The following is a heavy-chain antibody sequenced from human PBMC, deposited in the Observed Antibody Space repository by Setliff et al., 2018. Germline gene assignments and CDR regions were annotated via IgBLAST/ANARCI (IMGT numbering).Heavy chain of an antibody. CDR3: ARGKLLWFGELRAQYYFDY. J-gene: IGHJ4*02. Sequence: SETLSLTCTVSGGSISSHYWSWIRQPPGKGLEWIGRIYFSGSTNYNPSLKSRVTISVDTSKNQFSLKLSSVTAADTAVYYCARGKLLWFGELRAQYYFDYWGQGTLVTVSS. CDR2: IYFSGST. CDR1: GGSISSHY. V-gene: IGHV4-59*11. D-gene: IGHD3-10*01.